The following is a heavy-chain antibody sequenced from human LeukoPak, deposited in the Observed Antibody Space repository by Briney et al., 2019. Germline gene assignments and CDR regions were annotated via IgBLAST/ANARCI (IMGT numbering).Heavy chain of an antibody. CDR3: ARERAVAGVSHTYYYYYMDV. J-gene: IGHJ6*03. D-gene: IGHD6-19*01. CDR2: IYTSGST. V-gene: IGHV4-4*07. CDR1: GGSFSGYY. Sequence: SETLSLTCAVYGGSFSGYYWSWIRQPAGKGLEWIGRIYTSGSTNYNPSLKSRVTISVDTSKNQFSLKLSSVTAADTAVYYCARERAVAGVSHTYYYYYMDVWGKGTTVTISS.